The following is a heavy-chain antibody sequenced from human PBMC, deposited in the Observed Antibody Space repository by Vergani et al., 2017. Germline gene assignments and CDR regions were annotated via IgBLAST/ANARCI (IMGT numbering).Heavy chain of an antibody. CDR3: ALAESSTSCINSVCITPETGSWFDP. CDR2: ITPFNGNT. J-gene: IGHJ5*02. CDR1: GYTFTYRY. V-gene: IGHV1-45*02. D-gene: IGHD2-2*01. Sequence: QMQLVQSGAEVKETGSSVKVSCKASGYTFTYRYLHWVRQAPGQALEWMGWITPFNGNTNYAQKFQDRVTITRDRSMSTAYMELSSLRSEDTAMYYCALAESSTSCINSVCITPETGSWFDPWGQGTLVTVS.